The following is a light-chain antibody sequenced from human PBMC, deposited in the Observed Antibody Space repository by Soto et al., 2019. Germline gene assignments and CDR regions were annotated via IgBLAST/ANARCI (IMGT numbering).Light chain of an antibody. CDR1: QSVSSSY. V-gene: IGKV3-20*01. CDR3: QQHGSSPRT. CDR2: GAS. Sequence: EIVLTQSPGTLSFSPGERATLSCRASQSVSSSYLAWYQQKPGQAPRLLIYGASSRATGIPVRFSGSGSATDFTLTISRLEPEDFAVYFWQQHGSSPRTFGQGTKVEIK. J-gene: IGKJ1*01.